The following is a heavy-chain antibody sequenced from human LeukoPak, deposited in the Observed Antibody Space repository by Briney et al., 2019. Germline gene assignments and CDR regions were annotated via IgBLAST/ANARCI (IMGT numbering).Heavy chain of an antibody. CDR1: GYTFTSYG. CDR2: ISAYNGNT. J-gene: IGHJ4*02. Sequence: ASVKVSCKASGYTFTSYGISWVRQAPGQGLEWMGWISAYNGNTNYAQKLQGRVTMTTDTSTSTAYMELRSLRSDDTAVYYCARDDNPGIPMAGVDYWGQGILVTVSS. D-gene: IGHD6-19*01. V-gene: IGHV1-18*01. CDR3: ARDDNPGIPMAGVDY.